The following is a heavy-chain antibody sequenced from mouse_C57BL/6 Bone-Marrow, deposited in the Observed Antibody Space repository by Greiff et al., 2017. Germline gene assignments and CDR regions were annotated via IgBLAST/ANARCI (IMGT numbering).Heavy chain of an antibody. J-gene: IGHJ2*01. CDR1: GYTFTSYG. V-gene: IGHV1-81*01. D-gene: IGHD2-5*01. CDR3: ATYSNDYFDY. CDR2: IYPRSGNT. Sequence: QVQLKESGAELARPGASVKLSCKASGYTFTSYGISWVKQRTGQGLEWIGEIYPRSGNTYYNEKFKGKATLTADKSSSTAYMELRSLTSEDSAVYFCATYSNDYFDYWGQGTTLTVSS.